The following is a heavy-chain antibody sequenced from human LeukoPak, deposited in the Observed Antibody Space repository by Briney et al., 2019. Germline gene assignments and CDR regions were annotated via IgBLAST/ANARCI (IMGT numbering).Heavy chain of an antibody. V-gene: IGHV3-21*01. CDR1: GFTFSSYS. Sequence: GGSLRLSCAASGFTFSSYSMNWVRQAPGEGLEWVSSISSSSSYIYYADSVKGRFTISRDNAKNSLYLQMNSLRAEDTAVYYCAREHIVGATDFDYWGQGTLVTVSS. CDR3: AREHIVGATDFDY. D-gene: IGHD1-26*01. J-gene: IGHJ4*02. CDR2: ISSSSSYI.